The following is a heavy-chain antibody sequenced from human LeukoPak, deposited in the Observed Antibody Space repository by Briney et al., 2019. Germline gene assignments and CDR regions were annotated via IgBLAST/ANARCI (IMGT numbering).Heavy chain of an antibody. CDR1: GYTFTSYD. Sequence: GASVKVSCKASGYTFTSYDINWVRQATGQGLEWMGWMNPNSGNTGYAQKFQGRVTITRNTSISTAYMELSSLRSEDTAVYYCARGLRLGGRGTDTIFGVVSPGYWGQGTLVTVSS. CDR3: ARGLRLGGRGTDTIFGVVSPGY. J-gene: IGHJ4*02. CDR2: MNPNSGNT. V-gene: IGHV1-8*03. D-gene: IGHD3-3*01.